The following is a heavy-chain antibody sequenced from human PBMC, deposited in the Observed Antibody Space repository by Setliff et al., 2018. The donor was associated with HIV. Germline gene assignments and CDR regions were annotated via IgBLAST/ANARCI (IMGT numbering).Heavy chain of an antibody. CDR1: GFTFGSQW. D-gene: IGHD1-26*01. CDR2: ISPDGSVI. J-gene: IGHJ4*02. Sequence: GESLKISCAASGFTFGSQWIHWVRQAPGKGLVWVSRISPDGSVINYAGSVKGRFTISRDNAKNTLYLQMNGLRAEDTAVYYCVRGIVGASVFNYWGQGTQVTVSS. V-gene: IGHV3-74*01. CDR3: VRGIVGASVFNY.